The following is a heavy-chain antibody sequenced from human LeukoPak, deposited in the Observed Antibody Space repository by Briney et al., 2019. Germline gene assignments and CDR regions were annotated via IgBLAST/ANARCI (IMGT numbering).Heavy chain of an antibody. CDR3: ASAYYYDTSGYYQFDY. CDR1: GYTFTNYG. CDR2: ISGYNGNT. D-gene: IGHD3-22*01. Sequence: GASVKVSCKASGYTFTNYGINWVRQAPGQGLDWMGWISGYNGNTKYAQNFQGRVTMTTDTSTSTGYMEVRRLISNDTAVYYCASAYYYDTSGYYQFDYWGQGTLVTVSS. V-gene: IGHV1-18*01. J-gene: IGHJ4*02.